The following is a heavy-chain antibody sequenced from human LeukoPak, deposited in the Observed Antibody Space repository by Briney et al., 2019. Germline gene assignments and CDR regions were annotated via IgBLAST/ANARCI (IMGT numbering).Heavy chain of an antibody. D-gene: IGHD5-12*01. V-gene: IGHV3-7*01. CDR3: ARAGGYASSWAY. J-gene: IGHJ4*02. CDR2: IKQDGSEK. CDR1: GFTFSSYW. Sequence: PGGSLRLSFAASGFTFSSYWMSWVRQAPGKGLEWVANIKQDGSEKNYVDSVKGRFTISRDNAKNSLELQMNSLRDEDTAVYYCARAGGYASSWAYWGQGTLVTVSS.